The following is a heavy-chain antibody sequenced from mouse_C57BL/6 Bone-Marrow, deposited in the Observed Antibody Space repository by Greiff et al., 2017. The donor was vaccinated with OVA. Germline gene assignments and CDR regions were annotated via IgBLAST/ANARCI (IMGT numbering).Heavy chain of an antibody. J-gene: IGHJ2*01. Sequence: VQLQQSGAELAKPGASVKLSCKASGYTFTSYWMHWVKQRPGQGLEWIGYINPSSGYTKYNQKFKDKATLTADKSSSTAYMQVSSLTYEDTAVYYGARGYYGNPYYFDYWGQGTTLTVSS. CDR2: INPSSGYT. D-gene: IGHD2-1*01. V-gene: IGHV1-7*01. CDR3: ARGYYGNPYYFDY. CDR1: GYTFTSYW.